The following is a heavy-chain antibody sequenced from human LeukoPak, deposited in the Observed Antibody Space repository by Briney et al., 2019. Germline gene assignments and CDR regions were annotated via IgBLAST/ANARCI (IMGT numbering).Heavy chain of an antibody. V-gene: IGHV4-4*02. J-gene: IGHJ5*02. CDR3: ASRDIVVVPAAIDP. D-gene: IGHD2-2*01. Sequence: SETLSLTCAVSGGSISSSSWWSWVRQPPGKGLEWIGEIYHSGSTNYNPSLKSRVTISVDKSKNQFSLKLSSVTAADTAVYYCASRDIVVVPAAIDPWGQGTLVTVSS. CDR1: GGSISSSSW. CDR2: IYHSGST.